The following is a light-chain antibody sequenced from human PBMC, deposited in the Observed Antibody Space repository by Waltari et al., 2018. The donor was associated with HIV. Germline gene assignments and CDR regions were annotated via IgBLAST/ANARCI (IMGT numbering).Light chain of an antibody. Sequence: SYVLTQSPSVSVAPGQTASITCGGNNIGSKSVHWYQQKAGQATVLDVYNGSDRPSGIPERVSGARSGNTAGLTISRGESGNEADYYCHGWDRMSDHHVFGPGTKVTVL. CDR3: HGWDRMSDHHV. V-gene: IGLV3-21*02. CDR2: NGS. CDR1: NIGSKS. J-gene: IGLJ1*01.